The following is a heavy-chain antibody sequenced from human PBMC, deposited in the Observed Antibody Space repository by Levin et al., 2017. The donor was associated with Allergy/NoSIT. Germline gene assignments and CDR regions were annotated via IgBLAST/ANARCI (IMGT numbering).Heavy chain of an antibody. CDR2: IKSKTDGGTT. CDR1: GFTFSNAW. V-gene: IGHV3-15*01. Sequence: PGESLKISCAASGFTFSNAWMSWVRQAPGKGLEWVGRIKSKTDGGTTDYAAPVKGRFTISRDDSKNTLYLQMNSLKTEDTAVYYCTTDQSTVTTADAFDIWGQGTMVTVSS. CDR3: TTDQSTVTTADAFDI. J-gene: IGHJ3*02. D-gene: IGHD4-17*01.